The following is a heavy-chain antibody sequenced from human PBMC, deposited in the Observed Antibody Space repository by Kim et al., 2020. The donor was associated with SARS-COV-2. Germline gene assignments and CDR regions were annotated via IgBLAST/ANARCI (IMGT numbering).Heavy chain of an antibody. Sequence: TYYAYKFQGRVTVTGDRSISTIYMDLSSLRSDDTAVYYCTRARAITGLDPWGQGTLVTVSS. J-gene: IGHJ5*02. V-gene: IGHV1-2*02. CDR2: T. CDR3: TRARAITGLDP.